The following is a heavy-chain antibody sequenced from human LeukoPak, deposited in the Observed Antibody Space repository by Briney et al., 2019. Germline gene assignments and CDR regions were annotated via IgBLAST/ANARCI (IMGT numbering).Heavy chain of an antibody. D-gene: IGHD1-7*01. V-gene: IGHV4-59*01. CDR2: IYSSGDT. Sequence: SETLSLTCTVSGGSISSFYWSWIRQPPGKGLEWIGYIYSSGDTNYNPSLKSRVTISVDTSKNQFSLKLSSVTAADTAVYYCARGYNWNYGFDPWGQGTLVTVSS. CDR3: ARGYNWNYGFDP. J-gene: IGHJ5*02. CDR1: GGSISSFY.